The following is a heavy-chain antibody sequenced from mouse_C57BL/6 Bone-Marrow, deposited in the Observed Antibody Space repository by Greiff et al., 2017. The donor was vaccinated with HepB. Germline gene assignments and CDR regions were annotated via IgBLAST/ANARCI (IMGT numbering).Heavy chain of an antibody. CDR2: IDPETGGT. D-gene: IGHD2-2*01. V-gene: IGHV1-15*01. Sequence: QVQLQQSGAELVRPGASVTLSCKASGYTFTDYEMHWVKQTPVHGLEWIGAIDPETGGTAYNQKFKGKAKLTADKSSSTAYMELRSLTSEDSAVYYCTWGVTYWYFDVWGTGTTVTVSS. CDR3: TWGVTYWYFDV. CDR1: GYTFTDYE. J-gene: IGHJ1*03.